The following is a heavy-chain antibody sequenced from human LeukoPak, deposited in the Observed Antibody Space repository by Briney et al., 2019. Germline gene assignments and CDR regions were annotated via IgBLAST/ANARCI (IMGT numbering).Heavy chain of an antibody. V-gene: IGHV3-66*01. D-gene: IGHD6-19*01. CDR1: GFTVSSNY. CDR2: IYSGGST. CDR3: ASPKDSSGWLAFFDY. J-gene: IGHJ4*02. Sequence: PGGSLRLSCAASGFTVSSNYMSWVRQAPGKGLEWVSVIYSGGSTYYADSVKGRFTISRDNSKNTLYLQMNSLRAEDTAVYYCASPKDSSGWLAFFDYWGQGTLVTVSS.